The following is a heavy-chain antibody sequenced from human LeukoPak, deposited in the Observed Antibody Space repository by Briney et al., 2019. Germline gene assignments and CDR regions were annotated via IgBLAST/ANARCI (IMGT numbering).Heavy chain of an antibody. V-gene: IGHV3-15*01. CDR1: GFTFSSYA. D-gene: IGHD3-10*01. J-gene: IGHJ4*02. CDR2: IKSKTDGGTT. CDR3: TTSRRWFGESKY. Sequence: GRSLRLSCAASGFTFSSYAMHWVRQAPGKGLEWVGRIKSKTDGGTTDYAAPVKGRFTISRDDSKNTLYLQMNSLKTEDTAVYYCTTSRRWFGESKYWGQGTLVTVSS.